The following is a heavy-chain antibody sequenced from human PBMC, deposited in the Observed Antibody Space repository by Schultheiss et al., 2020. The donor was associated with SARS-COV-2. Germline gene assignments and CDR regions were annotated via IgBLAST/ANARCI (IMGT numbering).Heavy chain of an antibody. J-gene: IGHJ4*02. D-gene: IGHD2-2*03. CDR1: GFTFSSYA. CDR2: ISGSGGST. Sequence: GGSLRLSCAASGFTFSSYAMSWVRQAPGKGLEWVSAISGSGGSTYYADSVKGRFTISRDNSKNTLYLQMNSLRSEDTAVYYCARGYGYCSSTSCHDYWGQGTLVTVSS. CDR3: ARGYGYCSSTSCHDY. V-gene: IGHV3-23*01.